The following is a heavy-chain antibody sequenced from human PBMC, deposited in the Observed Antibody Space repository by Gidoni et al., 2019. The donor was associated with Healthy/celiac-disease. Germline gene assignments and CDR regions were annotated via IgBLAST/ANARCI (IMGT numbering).Heavy chain of an antibody. CDR1: GFPFGAYA. D-gene: IGHD6-6*01. V-gene: IGHV3-49*05. J-gene: IGHJ5*02. CDR2: IGSKAYGGTK. Sequence: EVQLVESGGGLVKPGRSLSLSCTASGFPFGAYAMSWFRQAPGKGLEWVGCIGSKAYGGTKEYAASVKGRFTISRDDSKRIAYRQMNSLKTEDTAVYYGTRGSSSSFNWFDPWGQGTLVTVSS. CDR3: TRGSSSSFNWFDP.